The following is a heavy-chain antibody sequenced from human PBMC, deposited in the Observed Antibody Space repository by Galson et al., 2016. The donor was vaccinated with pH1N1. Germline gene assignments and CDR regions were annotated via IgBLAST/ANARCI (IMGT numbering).Heavy chain of an antibody. CDR3: ANEDYSTSLY. V-gene: IGHV3-7*03. D-gene: IGHD2-15*01. CDR2: VNQDGSRK. CDR1: GFIFSDYW. J-gene: IGHJ4*03. Sequence: SLRLSCAGSGFIFSDYWMSWVRQAPGKGLEWVATVNQDGSRKYSVDSMKGRCTISRDNAENSLSLQMNSLRVEDTALYYCANEDYSTSLYWGQGNLVTVSS.